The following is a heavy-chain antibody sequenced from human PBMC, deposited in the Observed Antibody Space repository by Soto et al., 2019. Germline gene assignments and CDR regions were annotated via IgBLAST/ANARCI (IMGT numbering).Heavy chain of an antibody. CDR3: ARSLGYSSSSVFRYYYYGMDV. CDR1: GYTFTSYY. Sequence: GASVKVSCKASGYTFTSYYMHWVRQAPGQGLEWMGIINPSGGSTSYAQKFQGRVTMTRDTPTSTVYMELSSLRPEDTAVYYCARSLGYSSSSVFRYYYYGMDVWGQGTTVTVSS. D-gene: IGHD6-6*01. CDR2: INPSGGST. V-gene: IGHV1-46*01. J-gene: IGHJ6*02.